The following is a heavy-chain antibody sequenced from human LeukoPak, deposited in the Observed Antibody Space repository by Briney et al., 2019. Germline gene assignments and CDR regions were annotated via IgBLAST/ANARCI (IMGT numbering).Heavy chain of an antibody. J-gene: IGHJ4*02. V-gene: IGHV3-48*03. CDR2: ISSSGSTI. CDR1: GFSFSNFD. D-gene: IGHD2-2*02. CDR3: SAVVPTAIGNSFDY. Sequence: QPGRSLRLSCAASGFSFSNFDMNSVPQTPRKGLECVSYISSSGSTIYYADSVKGRFTTSRDNATNSLYLQMHSLRAEDTAVYYCSAVVPTAIGNSFDYWGQGTLVTVSS.